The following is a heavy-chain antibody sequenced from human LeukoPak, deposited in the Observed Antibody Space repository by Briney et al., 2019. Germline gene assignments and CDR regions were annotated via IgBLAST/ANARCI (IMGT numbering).Heavy chain of an antibody. J-gene: IGHJ4*02. V-gene: IGHV7-4-1*02. CDR1: GYTFTSYA. CDR3: ARGRVVAVTRYFDY. D-gene: IGHD2-15*01. CDR2: INTNTGNP. Sequence: ASVKVSCKASGYTFTSYAMNWVRQAPGQGLEWMGWINTNTGNPTYAQGFTGRFVFSLDTSVSTAYLQISSLNAEDTAVYYCARGRVVAVTRYFDYWGQGTLVTVSS.